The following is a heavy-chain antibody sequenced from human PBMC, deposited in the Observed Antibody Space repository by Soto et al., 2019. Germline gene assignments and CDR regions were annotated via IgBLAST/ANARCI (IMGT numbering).Heavy chain of an antibody. CDR2: ISYDGSNK. J-gene: IGHJ3*02. D-gene: IGHD2-21*01. Sequence: GGSLRLSCAASGFTFSSYGMHWVRQAPGKGLEWVAVISYDGSNKYYADSVKGRFTISRDNSKNTLYLQMNSLRAEDTAVYYCAKVYSTNDAFDIWGQGTMVTVSS. CDR3: AKVYSTNDAFDI. V-gene: IGHV3-30*18. CDR1: GFTFSSYG.